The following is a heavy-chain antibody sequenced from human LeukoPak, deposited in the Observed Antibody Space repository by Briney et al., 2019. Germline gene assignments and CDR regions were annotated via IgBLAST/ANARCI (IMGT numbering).Heavy chain of an antibody. V-gene: IGHV3-30*03. CDR3: QKTAYDILTGNNPYDY. J-gene: IGHJ4*02. D-gene: IGHD3-9*01. CDR2: ISYDGSNK. Sequence: GGSLRLSCAASGFTFSSYGMHWVRQAPGKGLERVAVISYDGSNKYYADSVKGRFTISRDNSKNTLYLQMNSLRAEDTAVFFRQKTAYDILTGNNPYDYWGQGTLVTVSS. CDR1: GFTFSSYG.